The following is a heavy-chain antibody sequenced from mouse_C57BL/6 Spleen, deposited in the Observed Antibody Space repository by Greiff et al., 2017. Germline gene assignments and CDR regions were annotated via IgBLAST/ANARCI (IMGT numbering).Heavy chain of an antibody. Sequence: QVQLQQSGAELVKPGASVKISCKASGYAFSSYWMNWVKQRPGKGLEWIGQIYPGDGDTNYNGKFKGKATLTADKSSSTAYMQLSSLTSEDSAVYFCARTIYYYGSSYSYWYFEVWGTGTTVTVSS. CDR3: ARTIYYYGSSYSYWYFEV. V-gene: IGHV1-80*01. D-gene: IGHD1-1*01. CDR1: GYAFSSYW. J-gene: IGHJ1*03. CDR2: IYPGDGDT.